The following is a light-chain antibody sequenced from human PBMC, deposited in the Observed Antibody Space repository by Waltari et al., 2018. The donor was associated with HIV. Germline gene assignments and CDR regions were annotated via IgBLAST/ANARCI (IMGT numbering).Light chain of an antibody. J-gene: IGKJ4*02. Sequence: VMTQSPATLSVSLGVRVTLSCRASQNVITYLAWYQQKPDQAPNLLSYGASTRATGIPPRFSGGGSGTDFTLTIGSLQSEDFTFYYCQQYNKWPRTFGEGTKVEVK. CDR1: QNVITY. CDR3: QQYNKWPRT. V-gene: IGKV3-15*01. CDR2: GAS.